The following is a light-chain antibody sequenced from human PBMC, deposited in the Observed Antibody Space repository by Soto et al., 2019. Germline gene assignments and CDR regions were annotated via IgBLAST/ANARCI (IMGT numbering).Light chain of an antibody. Sequence: NFMLTQPHSVSGSPGKTVIISCTRSSGSIASNYVQWYQQRPGSSPTTVIYEDNQRPSGVPDRFSGSIDSSSNSASLTISGLETEDEADYYWQSYDATNQVFGGGTKLTVL. CDR2: EDN. CDR3: QSYDATNQV. CDR1: SGSIASNY. J-gene: IGLJ3*02. V-gene: IGLV6-57*01.